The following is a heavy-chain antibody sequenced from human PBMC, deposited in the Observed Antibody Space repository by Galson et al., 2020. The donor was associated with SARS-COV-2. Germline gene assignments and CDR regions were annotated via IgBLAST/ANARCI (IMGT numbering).Heavy chain of an antibody. Sequence: SETLSLTCTASGGTIGSYYWTWIRQPPGKGLEWLGYVYSGGTTNYNPSLTGRIVISVDKSKNQFSLKLSSVTAADTALYYCARGRDAYFDSWGQGTQVTVSS. CDR2: VYSGGTT. V-gene: IGHV4-59*01. CDR3: ARGRDAYFDS. D-gene: IGHD2-21*02. J-gene: IGHJ4*02. CDR1: GGTIGSYY.